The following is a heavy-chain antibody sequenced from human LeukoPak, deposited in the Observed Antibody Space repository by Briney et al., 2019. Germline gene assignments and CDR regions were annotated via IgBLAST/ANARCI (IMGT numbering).Heavy chain of an antibody. Sequence: SVKVSCKTSGVTFSSYAISWVRQAPGQGLEWMGGIIPMFATANYAQKFQGRVTITADKSTSTAFMELSSLRSDVTAVYYCARDVLDYYDRSGYVTWGQGTLVTVSS. J-gene: IGHJ5*02. CDR3: ARDVLDYYDRSGYVT. V-gene: IGHV1-69*06. D-gene: IGHD3-22*01. CDR2: IIPMFATA. CDR1: GVTFSSYA.